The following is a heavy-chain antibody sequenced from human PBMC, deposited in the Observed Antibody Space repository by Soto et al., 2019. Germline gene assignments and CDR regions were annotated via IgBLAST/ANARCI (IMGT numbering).Heavy chain of an antibody. CDR1: GFTFSSYD. CDR2: IGTAGDA. V-gene: IGHV3-13*01. J-gene: IGHJ6*02. D-gene: IGHD6-13*01. Sequence: PGGSLRLSCAASGFTFSSYDMHWVRQATGKGLEWVSAIGTAGDAYYPGSVKGRFTISRENAKNSLYLQMNSLRAEDTAVYYCARVPAAAGHTRYYYYGLDVWGQGTTVTISS. CDR3: ARVPAAAGHTRYYYYGLDV.